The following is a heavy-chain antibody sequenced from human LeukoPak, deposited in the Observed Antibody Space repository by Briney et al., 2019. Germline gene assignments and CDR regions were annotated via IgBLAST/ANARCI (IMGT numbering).Heavy chain of an antibody. CDR2: ITNDGSST. Sequence: GGSLRLSCAASGLTFSSHWMHWVRQAPGKGLVWVSRITNDGSSTTYADSVKGRFTISRDNAENMLYLQVNSLRAEDTAVYYCARDRHCANGVCHSPPGMDVWGQGTTVTVSS. D-gene: IGHD2-8*01. CDR1: GLTFSSHW. CDR3: ARDRHCANGVCHSPPGMDV. V-gene: IGHV3-74*01. J-gene: IGHJ6*02.